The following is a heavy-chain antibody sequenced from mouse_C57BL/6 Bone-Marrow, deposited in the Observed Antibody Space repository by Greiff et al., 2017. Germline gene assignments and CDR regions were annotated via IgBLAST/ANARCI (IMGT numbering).Heavy chain of an antibody. D-gene: IGHD4-1*02. J-gene: IGHJ3*01. V-gene: IGHV6-3*01. Sequence: EVKLMESGGGLVQPGGSMKLSCVASGFTFSNYWMNWVRQSPEKGLEWVAQIRLKSDNYATHYAESVKGRFTISRDDSKSSVYLQMNNLRAEDTGIYYCTSSLNLAYWGQGTLVTVSA. CDR2: IRLKSDNYAT. CDR1: GFTFSNYW. CDR3: TSSLNLAY.